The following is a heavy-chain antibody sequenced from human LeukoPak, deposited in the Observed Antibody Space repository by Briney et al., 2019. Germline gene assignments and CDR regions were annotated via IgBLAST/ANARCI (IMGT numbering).Heavy chain of an antibody. Sequence: ASVKVSCKASGYTFTSYDINWVRQAPGQGLEWMGWINPNSGGTNYAQKFQGRVTMTRDTSISTAYMELSRLRSDDTAVYYCARDLGRLGYCSGGSCYHDYWGQGTLVTVSS. J-gene: IGHJ4*02. CDR3: ARDLGRLGYCSGGSCYHDY. CDR2: INPNSGGT. V-gene: IGHV1-2*02. D-gene: IGHD2-15*01. CDR1: GYTFTSYD.